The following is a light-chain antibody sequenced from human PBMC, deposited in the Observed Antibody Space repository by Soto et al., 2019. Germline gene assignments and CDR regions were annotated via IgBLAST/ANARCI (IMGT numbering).Light chain of an antibody. CDR2: EVS. CDR1: SSDVGSYNL. V-gene: IGLV2-23*02. CDR3: CSYAGSSTLV. Sequence: QSALTQPDSVSGSPGQSITISCTGTSSDVGSYNLVSWYQQHPGKAPKLMIYEVSKRPSGVSNRFSGSKSGNTASLTISGLQAEDEADYYCCSYAGSSTLVFGGGTQLTVL. J-gene: IGLJ3*02.